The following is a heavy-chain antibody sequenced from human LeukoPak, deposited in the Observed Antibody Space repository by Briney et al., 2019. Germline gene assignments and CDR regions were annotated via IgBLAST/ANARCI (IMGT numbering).Heavy chain of an antibody. Sequence: PGGSVRLSCSLSGFTFSYYYMRWIRHAPGEGLECVAYISSSGSTIYYADSVKGGFTISRDNAKNSLYLQVNSLRAEDRAVYYCVRSTQYSLMDVWGKGTPVTVSS. CDR2: ISSSGSTI. D-gene: IGHD2-15*01. CDR3: VRSTQYSLMDV. CDR1: GFTFSYYY. J-gene: IGHJ6*04. V-gene: IGHV3-11*01.